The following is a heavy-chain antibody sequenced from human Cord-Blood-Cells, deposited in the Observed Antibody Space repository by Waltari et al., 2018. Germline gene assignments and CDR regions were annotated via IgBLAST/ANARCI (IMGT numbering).Heavy chain of an antibody. V-gene: IGHV4-59*11. CDR2: IYYSGST. CDR1: GGSISSHY. J-gene: IGHJ3*02. D-gene: IGHD1-26*01. CDR3: ARGLLNAFDI. Sequence: QVQLQESGPGLVKPSETLSLTCTVSGGSISSHYWSWIRQPPGKGLEWIGYIYYSGSTNYNPSLNSRVTISVDTSKNQFSLKLSSVTAADTAVYYCARGLLNAFDIWGQGTMVTVSS.